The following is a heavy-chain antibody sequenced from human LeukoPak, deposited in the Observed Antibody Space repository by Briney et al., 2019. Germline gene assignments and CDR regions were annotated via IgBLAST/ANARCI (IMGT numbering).Heavy chain of an antibody. D-gene: IGHD3-3*01. J-gene: IGHJ4*02. V-gene: IGHV3-30*03. CDR1: GFTFSSYG. CDR2: ISYDGSNK. Sequence: PGRSLRLSCAASGFTFSSYGMHWVRQAPGKGLEWVAVISYDGSNKYYADSVKGRFTISRDNSRNTLYLQMNSLRAEDTAVYYCAELTDYDFWSGYHCYFDYWGQGTLVTVSS. CDR3: AELTDYDFWSGYHCYFDY.